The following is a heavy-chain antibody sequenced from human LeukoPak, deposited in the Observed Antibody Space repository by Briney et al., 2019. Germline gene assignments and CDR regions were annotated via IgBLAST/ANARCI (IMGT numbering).Heavy chain of an antibody. D-gene: IGHD1-1*01. CDR1: GYSFTPYS. V-gene: IGHV1-3*03. J-gene: IGHJ5*02. CDR3: ARGLSHDPLIDPSRDWFDP. Sequence: GASVKVSCKASGYSFTPYSINWVRQAPGQRLEWMGWINAGNGNTKYSQEFQGRVTITRDTSASTAYMELSSLRSEDMAVYYCARGLSHDPLIDPSRDWFDPWGQGTLVTVSS. CDR2: INAGNGNT.